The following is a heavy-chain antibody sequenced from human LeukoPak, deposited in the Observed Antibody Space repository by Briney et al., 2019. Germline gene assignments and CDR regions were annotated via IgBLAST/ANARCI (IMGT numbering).Heavy chain of an antibody. CDR1: GGSISSGGYY. CDR2: IYYSGST. Sequence: SETLSLTCTVSGGSISSGGYYWSWIRQPPGKGLEWIGYIYYSGSTYYNPSLKSRVTISVDTSKNQFSLKLSSVTAADTAVYYCARDPRDSGGWTDHYGMDVWGQGTTVTVSS. D-gene: IGHD6-19*01. V-gene: IGHV4-30-2*01. J-gene: IGHJ6*02. CDR3: ARDPRDSGGWTDHYGMDV.